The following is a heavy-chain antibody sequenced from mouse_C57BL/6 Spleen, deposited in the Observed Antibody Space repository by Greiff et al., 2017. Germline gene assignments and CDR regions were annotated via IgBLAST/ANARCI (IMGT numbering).Heavy chain of an antibody. CDR2: IDPSDSYT. D-gene: IGHD1-1*01. CDR1: GYTFTSYW. CDR3: ARRYYYGSTSWFAY. J-gene: IGHJ3*01. V-gene: IGHV1-50*01. Sequence: QVQLQQPGAELVKPGASVKLSCKASGYTFTSYWMQWVKQRPGQGLEWIGEIDPSDSYTNYNQKFKGKATLTVDTSSSTAYMLLSSLTSEDSAVYYCARRYYYGSTSWFAYWGQVTLVTVSA.